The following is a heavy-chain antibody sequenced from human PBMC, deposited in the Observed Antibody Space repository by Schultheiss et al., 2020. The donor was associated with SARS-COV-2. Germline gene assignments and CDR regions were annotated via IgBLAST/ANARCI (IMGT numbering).Heavy chain of an antibody. CDR2: IYPGDSDT. CDR1: GYSFGSYW. CDR3: ARLMGDIVVVPAASDYGDYEGDYYYYMDV. J-gene: IGHJ6*03. V-gene: IGHV5-51*01. D-gene: IGHD2-2*01. Sequence: GESLKISCQASGYSFGSYWIGWVRQMPGKGLEYMGIIYPGDSDTRYSPSFQGQVTISADKSISTAYLQWSSLKASDSAMYYCARLMGDIVVVPAASDYGDYEGDYYYYMDVWGKGTAVTVSS.